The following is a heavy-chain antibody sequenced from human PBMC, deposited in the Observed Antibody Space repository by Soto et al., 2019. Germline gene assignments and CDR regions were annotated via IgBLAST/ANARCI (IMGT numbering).Heavy chain of an antibody. V-gene: IGHV1-18*01. J-gene: IGHJ6*02. D-gene: IGHD1-7*01. Sequence: ASVKVSCKASGYTFTSYGISWVRQAPGQGLEWMGWISAYNGNTNYAQKLQGRVTMTTDTSTSTAYMELRSLRPDDTAVYYCARQLQTYYYYGMDVWGQGTTVTVSS. CDR3: ARQLQTYYYYGMDV. CDR1: GYTFTSYG. CDR2: ISAYNGNT.